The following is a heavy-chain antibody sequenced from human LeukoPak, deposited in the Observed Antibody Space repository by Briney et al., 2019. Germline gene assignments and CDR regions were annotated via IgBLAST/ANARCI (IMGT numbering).Heavy chain of an antibody. D-gene: IGHD2-2*01. J-gene: IGHJ4*02. Sequence: ASVKVSCKASGYTFTGYYTHWVRQAPGQGLEWMGWINPNSVGTNYAQKFQGRVTMTRDTSISTAYMELRRLRSGDTAVYYCARGLREFPAFDSWGQGTLVSVSS. CDR1: GYTFTGYY. CDR2: INPNSVGT. CDR3: ARGLREFPAFDS. V-gene: IGHV1-2*02.